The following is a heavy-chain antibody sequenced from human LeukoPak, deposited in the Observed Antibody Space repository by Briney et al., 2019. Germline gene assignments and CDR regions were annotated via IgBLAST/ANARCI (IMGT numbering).Heavy chain of an antibody. D-gene: IGHD7-27*01. CDR2: ISGSGGST. Sequence: ETLSLTCTVSGGSISSYYWSWVRQAPGKGLEWVSAISGSGGSTYYADSVKGRFTISRDNSKNTLYLQMNSLRAEDTAVYYCARGELGIDAFDIWGQGTMVTVSS. CDR1: GGSISSYY. CDR3: ARGELGIDAFDI. V-gene: IGHV3-23*01. J-gene: IGHJ3*02.